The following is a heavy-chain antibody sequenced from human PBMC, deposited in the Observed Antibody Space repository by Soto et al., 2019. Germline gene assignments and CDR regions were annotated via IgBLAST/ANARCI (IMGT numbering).Heavy chain of an antibody. J-gene: IGHJ5*02. CDR3: ARVPLKLGFGELNWFDP. V-gene: IGHV4-59*11. D-gene: IGHD3-10*01. CDR1: GSSISNHY. CDR2: IHYSGST. Sequence: SETLSLTCTVSGSSISNHYWSWIRQPQGKGLEWIGYIHYSGSTNYSPSLKSRVTISVDTSKNQFSLKLSSVTAADTAVYYCARVPLKLGFGELNWFDPWGQGTLVTVSS.